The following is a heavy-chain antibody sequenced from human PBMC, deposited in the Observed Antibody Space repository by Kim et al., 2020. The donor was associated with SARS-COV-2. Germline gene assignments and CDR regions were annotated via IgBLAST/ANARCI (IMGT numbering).Heavy chain of an antibody. CDR1: GYSFTSYW. CDR2: IDPSDSYT. V-gene: IGHV5-10-1*01. D-gene: IGHD4-4*01. J-gene: IGHJ6*02. Sequence: GESLKISCKGSGYSFTSYWISWVRQMPGKGLEWMGRIDPSDSYTNYSPSFQGHVTISADKSISTAYLQWSSLKASDTAMYYCARTSNYGPLDYYYGMDVWGQGTTVTVSS. CDR3: ARTSNYGPLDYYYGMDV.